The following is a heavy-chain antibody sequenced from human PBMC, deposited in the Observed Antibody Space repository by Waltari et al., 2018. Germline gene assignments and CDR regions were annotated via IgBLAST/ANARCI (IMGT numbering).Heavy chain of an antibody. CDR1: VYIFNDYY. Sequence: QVDLVQSGPEAQKPGASVKVSCKTSVYIFNDYYLHWVRRAPGQGLEWLGWINPNGGATYYAPKFRDRVTITTDTSIRTVYMHLTSLTSDDTALYFCARLSEYWGQGTLITVSS. CDR3: ARLSEY. J-gene: IGHJ4*02. CDR2: INPNGGAT. V-gene: IGHV1-2*02.